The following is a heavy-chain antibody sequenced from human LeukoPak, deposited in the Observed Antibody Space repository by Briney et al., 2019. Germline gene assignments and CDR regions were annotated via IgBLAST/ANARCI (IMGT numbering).Heavy chain of an antibody. J-gene: IGHJ4*02. D-gene: IGHD1-26*01. CDR3: AKQGDSGSYYPYYFDY. CDR2: ISGSGGST. V-gene: IGHV3-23*01. CDR1: GFTFSSYA. Sequence: GGSLRLSCAASGFTFSSYAMSWVRQAPGKGLEWDSAISGSGGSTYYADSVKGRFTISRDNSKNTLYLQMNSLRAEDTAVYYCAKQGDSGSYYPYYFDYWGQGTLVTVSS.